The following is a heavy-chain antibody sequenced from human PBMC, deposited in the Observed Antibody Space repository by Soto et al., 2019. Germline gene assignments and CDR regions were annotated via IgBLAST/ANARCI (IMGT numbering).Heavy chain of an antibody. CDR1: GGTFSSYA. Sequence: SVKVSCKASGGTFSSYAISWVRQAPGQGLEWMGGIIPIFGTANYAQKFQGRVTITADESTSTAYMELSSLRSEDTAVYYCARDGDRNYDSSGRINAFDLWGQGTMVTVSS. D-gene: IGHD3-22*01. V-gene: IGHV1-69*13. CDR3: ARDGDRNYDSSGRINAFDL. CDR2: IIPIFGTA. J-gene: IGHJ3*01.